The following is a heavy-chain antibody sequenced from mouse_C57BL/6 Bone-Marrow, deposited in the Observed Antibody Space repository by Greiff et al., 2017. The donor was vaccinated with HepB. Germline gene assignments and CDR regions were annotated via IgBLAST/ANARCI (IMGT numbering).Heavy chain of an antibody. CDR3: ARIPPEYFDV. J-gene: IGHJ1*03. Sequence: EVMLVESGGGLVKPGGSLKLSCAASGFTFSDYGMHWVRQAPEKGLEWVAYISSGSSTIYYADTVKGGFTISRDHAKNTLFLQMTSLRSEDTAMYYCARIPPEYFDVWGTGTTVTVSS. CDR2: ISSGSSTI. CDR1: GFTFSDYG. V-gene: IGHV5-17*01.